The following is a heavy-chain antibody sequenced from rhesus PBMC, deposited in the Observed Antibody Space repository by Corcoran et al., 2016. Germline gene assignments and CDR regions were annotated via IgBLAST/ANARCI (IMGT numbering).Heavy chain of an antibody. CDR2: IYGNRAIA. V-gene: IGHV4-73*01. Sequence: QVQLQQWGEGLVKPSETLSLTCAVYGGSISGYYYLSWIRQPPGKGLEWFGYIYGNRAIASYTPNHKDRVTIAQDTSKNQFSLKLSSVTAADTAVYYCASGDGSGGVCYTAGLDSWGQGVVVTVSS. CDR1: GGSISGYYY. D-gene: IGHD2-39*02. CDR3: ASGDGSGGVCYTAGLDS. J-gene: IGHJ6*01.